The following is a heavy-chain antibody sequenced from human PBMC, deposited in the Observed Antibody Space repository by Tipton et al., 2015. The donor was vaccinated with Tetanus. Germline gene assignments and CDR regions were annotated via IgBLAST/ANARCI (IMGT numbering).Heavy chain of an antibody. Sequence: SLRLSCAATGFTFNIFGMSWVRQAPGKGLEWISYIGSFSRTINYADSVRGRFTTFRDNAKSSLYLQMSRLRAEDTAVYYCARVVRDYYYGMDVWGQGTTVTVSS. CDR3: ARVVRDYYYGMDV. V-gene: IGHV3-48*01. D-gene: IGHD3-22*01. CDR2: IGSFSRTI. CDR1: GFTFNIFG. J-gene: IGHJ6*02.